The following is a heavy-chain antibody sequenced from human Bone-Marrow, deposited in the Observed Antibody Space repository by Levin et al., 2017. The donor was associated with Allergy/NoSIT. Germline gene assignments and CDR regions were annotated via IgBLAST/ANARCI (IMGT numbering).Heavy chain of an antibody. CDR1: GFSFSSYA. V-gene: IGHV3-30*01. J-gene: IGHJ4*02. Sequence: GESLKISCAASGFSFSSYAMHWVRQAPGKGLEWVAVISYDGSNKYYADSVKGRFTVSRDNSKNTLYLQMNSLRGEDTALYYCARGGTLSLVLDEFDHWGQGTLVTVS. CDR3: ARGGTLSLVLDEFDH. D-gene: IGHD1-1*01. CDR2: ISYDGSNK.